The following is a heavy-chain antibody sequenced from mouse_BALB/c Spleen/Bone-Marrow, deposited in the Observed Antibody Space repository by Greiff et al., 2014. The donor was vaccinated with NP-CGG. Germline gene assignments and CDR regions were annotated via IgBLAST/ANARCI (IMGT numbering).Heavy chain of an antibody. CDR1: GYAFTYYL. CDR2: INPGTGGT. J-gene: IGHJ3*01. Sequence: QVQLKESGAEQVRPGTSVKVSCKAAGYAFTYYLIDWIKQRPGQRPGQGLEWIGVINPGTGGTNYNEKFKGRATLTADNSSSTAYMQLISLTSDDSAVYFCARRPWFAYWGQGTLVTVSA. CDR3: ARRPWFAY. V-gene: IGHV1-54*01.